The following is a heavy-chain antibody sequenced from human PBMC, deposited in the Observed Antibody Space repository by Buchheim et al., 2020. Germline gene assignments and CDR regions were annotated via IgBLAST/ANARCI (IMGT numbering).Heavy chain of an antibody. Sequence: QVQLQESGPGLVKPSETLSPTCTVSGGSISSYYWSWIRQPPGKGLEWIGYIYYSGSTNYNPSLKSRVTISVDTSKNQFSLKLSSVTAADTAVYYCARGGGYSSSWYYGYWGQGTL. CDR2: IYYSGST. D-gene: IGHD6-13*01. V-gene: IGHV4-59*01. CDR3: ARGGGYSSSWYYGY. CDR1: GGSISSYY. J-gene: IGHJ4*02.